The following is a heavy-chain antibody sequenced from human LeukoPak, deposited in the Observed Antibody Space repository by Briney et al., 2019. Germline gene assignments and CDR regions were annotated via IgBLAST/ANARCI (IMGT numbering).Heavy chain of an antibody. D-gene: IGHD4/OR15-4a*01. CDR3: VRHDGRGGATMGAFDS. CDR1: AASISSSSHH. CDR2: VYYGRTT. V-gene: IGHV4-39*01. Sequence: SETLSLTCTVSAASISSSSHHWGWIRQSPGKGLEWIGSVYYGRTTYYSPSLDSRVTISLDTSANPFSLQLNSVTVADTAVYYCVRHDGRGGATMGAFDSWGQGSLVTVSS. J-gene: IGHJ5*01.